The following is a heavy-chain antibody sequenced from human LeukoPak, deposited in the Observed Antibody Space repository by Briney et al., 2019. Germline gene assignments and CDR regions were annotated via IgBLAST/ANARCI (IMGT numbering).Heavy chain of an antibody. Sequence: GASVKVSCKASGGTFSSYAISWVRQAPGQGLEWMGGIIPIFGTANYAQKFQGRVTITADESTSTAYMELSSLRSEDTAVYYCARPSQDIVVVPAATSVGFDYWGQGTLVTVSS. CDR3: ARPSQDIVVVPAATSVGFDY. CDR2: IIPIFGTA. V-gene: IGHV1-69*01. J-gene: IGHJ4*02. CDR1: GGTFSSYA. D-gene: IGHD2-2*01.